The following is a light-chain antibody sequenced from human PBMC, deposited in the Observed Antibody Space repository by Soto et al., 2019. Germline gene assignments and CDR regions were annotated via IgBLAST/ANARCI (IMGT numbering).Light chain of an antibody. CDR1: QSVRTK. Sequence: EIVMTQSPGTLSVSPGEVATLFCRASQSVRTKLAWYQQRAGQAPRLLMYGASTRATGIPDRFSGSGSGTEFTLTISSLQSEDFAVYYCQQYNSWPPITFGQGTRLEIK. CDR2: GAS. J-gene: IGKJ5*01. CDR3: QQYNSWPPIT. V-gene: IGKV3-15*01.